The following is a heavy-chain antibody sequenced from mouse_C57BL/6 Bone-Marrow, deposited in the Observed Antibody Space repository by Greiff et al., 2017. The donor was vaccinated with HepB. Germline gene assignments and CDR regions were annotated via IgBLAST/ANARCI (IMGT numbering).Heavy chain of an antibody. CDR1: GYTFTSYW. CDR3: ASQLRLGFAY. V-gene: IGHV1-59*01. Sequence: VQLQQPGAELVRPGPSVKLSCKASGYTFTSYWMHWVKQRPGQGLEWIGVIDPSDSYTNYNQKFKGKATLTVDTSSSTAYMQLSSLTSEDSAVYYCASQLRLGFAYWGQGTLVTVSA. CDR2: IDPSDSYT. D-gene: IGHD1-1*01. J-gene: IGHJ3*01.